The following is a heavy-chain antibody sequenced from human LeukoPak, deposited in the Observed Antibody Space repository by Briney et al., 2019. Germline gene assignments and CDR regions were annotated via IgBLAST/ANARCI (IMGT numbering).Heavy chain of an antibody. CDR1: GYTFTDYY. CDR3: ARGAAAGTFWFDP. D-gene: IGHD6-13*01. Sequence: EASVKVSCKASGYTFTDYYMHWVRQAPGQGLEWMGIINPSGGSTSYAQKFQGRVTMTRDMSTSTVYMELSSLRSEDTAVYYCARGAAAGTFWFDPWGQGTLDTVSS. CDR2: INPSGGST. J-gene: IGHJ5*02. V-gene: IGHV1-46*01.